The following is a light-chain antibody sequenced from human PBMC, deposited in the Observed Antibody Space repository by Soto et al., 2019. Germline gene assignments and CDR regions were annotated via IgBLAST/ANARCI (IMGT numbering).Light chain of an antibody. CDR2: AAA. CDR1: QGISSW. Sequence: DIQMTQSPSSVSASVGDRVTITCRGSQGISSWLAWYQQKPWKAPKLLIYAAASLQSGAPSRFSDSGSGLDFTLTIISLQPEDFATVCCQEANSLRVTCAPGTKVDIK. J-gene: IGKJ3*01. CDR3: QEANSLRVT. V-gene: IGKV1-12*01.